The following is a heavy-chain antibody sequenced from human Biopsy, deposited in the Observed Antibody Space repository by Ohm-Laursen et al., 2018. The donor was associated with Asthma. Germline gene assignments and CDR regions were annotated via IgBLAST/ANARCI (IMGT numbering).Heavy chain of an antibody. J-gene: IGHJ4*02. Sequence: GASVKVSCKISGYGLTDLSMHWVRQAPGQGLEWMGGHDHEEGGTVNARRFQGRVTMTEDTSTDTAYMELSSLSFDDTAVYYCASDFPKDYVRYNFQFWGQGTLVTVSS. CDR2: HDHEEGGT. CDR1: GYGLTDLS. CDR3: ASDFPKDYVRYNFQF. V-gene: IGHV1-24*01. D-gene: IGHD4-17*01.